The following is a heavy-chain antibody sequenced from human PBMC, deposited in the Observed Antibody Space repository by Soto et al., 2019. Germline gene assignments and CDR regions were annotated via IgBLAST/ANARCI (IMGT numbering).Heavy chain of an antibody. CDR3: AWGIVGA. D-gene: IGHD1-26*01. CDR2: IYYSGST. J-gene: IGHJ4*02. Sequence: QVQLQESGPGLVKPSETLSLTCTVSGGSISSYYWSWIRQPPGKGLEWIGYIYYSGSTNYNPSLTGRGTRSVDPSKNQSSLKLSSETAADTGGYYCAWGIVGAWGQGSLVSVSS. CDR1: GGSISSYY. V-gene: IGHV4-59*01.